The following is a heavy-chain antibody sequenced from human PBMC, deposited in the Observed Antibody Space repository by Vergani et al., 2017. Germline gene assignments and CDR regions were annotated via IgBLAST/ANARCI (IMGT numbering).Heavy chain of an antibody. CDR1: GYTFTGYY. Sequence: QVQLVQSGAEVKKPGASVKVSCKASGYTFTGYYMHWVRQAPGQGLEWMGWINPNSGGTNYAQKFQGRVTMTRDTSISTAYMELSRLRSDDTAVYYWARDREYSSGWYSGNAFDIWGQGTMVTVSS. CDR2: INPNSGGT. J-gene: IGHJ3*02. V-gene: IGHV1-2*02. CDR3: ARDREYSSGWYSGNAFDI. D-gene: IGHD6-19*01.